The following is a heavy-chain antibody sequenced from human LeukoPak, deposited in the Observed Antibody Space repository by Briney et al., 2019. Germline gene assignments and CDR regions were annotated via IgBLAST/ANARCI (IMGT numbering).Heavy chain of an antibody. D-gene: IGHD2-21*01. Sequence: PRGSLRLSCAASGFTFSSYWMTWVRQPPGKGLEWVATINEDGSEKYYVDSVKGRFAISRDNAKNSLYLQMTSLRAEDTAVYYCVRGGGGYSGQGTLATVSS. J-gene: IGHJ4*02. V-gene: IGHV3-7*04. CDR2: INEDGSEK. CDR3: VRGGGGY. CDR1: GFTFSSYW.